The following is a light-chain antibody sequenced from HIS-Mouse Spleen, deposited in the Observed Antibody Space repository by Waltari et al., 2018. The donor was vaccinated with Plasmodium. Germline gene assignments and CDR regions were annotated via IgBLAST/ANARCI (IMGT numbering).Light chain of an antibody. CDR2: DAS. Sequence: EIVLTQSPATLSLSPGGRATLPCRASQSVSSYLAWSQHKPGQAPRLPIYDASNRATGIPTRFSGSGSGKDFTLTISSLEPEDFAVYYCQQRSNWPRVLTFGGGTKVEIK. V-gene: IGKV3-11*01. J-gene: IGKJ4*01. CDR1: QSVSSY. CDR3: QQRSNWPRVLT.